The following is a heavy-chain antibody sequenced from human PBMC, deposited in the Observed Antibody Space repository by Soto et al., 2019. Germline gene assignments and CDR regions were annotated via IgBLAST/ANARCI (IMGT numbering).Heavy chain of an antibody. D-gene: IGHD3-3*01. CDR2: IYYSGST. CDR3: ASGLRFLEWSWFDP. Sequence: PSETLCLTCPVSGGYISSSSYYWGWIRQPPGKGLEWIGYIYYSGSTNYNPSLKSRVTISVDTSKNQFSLKLSSVTAADTAVYYCASGLRFLEWSWFDPWGQGTLVTVSS. V-gene: IGHV4-61*05. J-gene: IGHJ5*02. CDR1: GGYISSSSYY.